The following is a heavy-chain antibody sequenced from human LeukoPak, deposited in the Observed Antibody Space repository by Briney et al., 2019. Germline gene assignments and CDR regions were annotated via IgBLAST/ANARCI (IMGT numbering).Heavy chain of an antibody. V-gene: IGHV1-2*02. CDR1: GYTFTGYY. Sequence: GASVKVSCKASGYTFTGYYMHWVRQAPGQGPEWMGWINCNSGGTNYAQKFQGRVTMTRDTSVSTAYMELSRLRSDDTAVYYCARDDSSGYYHRAFDIWGQGTMVTVSS. CDR3: ARDDSSGYYHRAFDI. J-gene: IGHJ3*02. D-gene: IGHD3-22*01. CDR2: INCNSGGT.